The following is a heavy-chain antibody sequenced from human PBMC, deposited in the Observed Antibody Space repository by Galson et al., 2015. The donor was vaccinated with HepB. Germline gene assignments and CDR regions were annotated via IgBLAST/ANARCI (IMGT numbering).Heavy chain of an antibody. V-gene: IGHV1-69*04. Sequence: SGGTFSSYAISWVRQAPGQGLEWMGRIIPILGIANYAQKFQGRVTITADKSTSTAYMELSSLRSEDTAVYYCARDPWDIVVVPAAIHWFDPWGQGTLVTVSS. CDR1: GGTFSSYA. CDR3: ARDPWDIVVVPAAIHWFDP. CDR2: IIPILGIA. J-gene: IGHJ5*02. D-gene: IGHD2-2*02.